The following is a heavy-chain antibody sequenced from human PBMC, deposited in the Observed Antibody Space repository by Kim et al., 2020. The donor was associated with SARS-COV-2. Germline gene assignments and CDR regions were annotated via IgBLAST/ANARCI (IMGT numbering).Heavy chain of an antibody. J-gene: IGHJ4*02. V-gene: IGHV3-30*01. Sequence: VKGRFTISRDNSKNTLYLQMNSLRAEDTAVYYCARDSSSPIRDGYNYLDYWGQGTLVTVSS. D-gene: IGHD5-12*01. CDR3: ARDSSSPIRDGYNYLDY.